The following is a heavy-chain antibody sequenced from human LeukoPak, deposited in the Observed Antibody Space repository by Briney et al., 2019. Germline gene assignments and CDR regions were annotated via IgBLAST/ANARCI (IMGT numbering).Heavy chain of an antibody. V-gene: IGHV4-4*07. D-gene: IGHD3-22*01. J-gene: IGHJ4*02. CDR3: ARGGGAYHDSSGYYSSPRRRYPFDY. CDR1: GFTFSSYS. Sequence: GSLRLSCAASGFTFSSYSMNWVRQPAGKGLEWIGRIYTSGSTNYNPSLKSRVTMSVDTSKNQFSLKLSSVTAADTAVYYCARGGGAYHDSSGYYSSPRRRYPFDYWGQGTLVTVSS. CDR2: IYTSGST.